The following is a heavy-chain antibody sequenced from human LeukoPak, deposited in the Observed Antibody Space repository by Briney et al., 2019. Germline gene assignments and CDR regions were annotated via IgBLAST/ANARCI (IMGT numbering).Heavy chain of an antibody. V-gene: IGHV3-7*04. D-gene: IGHD6-19*01. J-gene: IGHJ4*02. CDR3: ARDLGWYRADS. CDR2: IKEDGSEK. Sequence: PGGSLRLSCAASGFTFSSWWMSWVRQAPGKGLEWVANIKEDGSEKHYVDSVKGRFTISRDNAKSSLYLQMNSLRTEDTAVYYCARDLGWYRADSWGQGTPVTVSS. CDR1: GFTFSSWW.